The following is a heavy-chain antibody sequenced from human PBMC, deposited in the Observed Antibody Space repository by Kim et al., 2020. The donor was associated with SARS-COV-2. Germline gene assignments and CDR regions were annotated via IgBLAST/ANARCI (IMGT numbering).Heavy chain of an antibody. Sequence: SETLSLTCTVSGGSISSGGYYWSWIRQHPGKGLEWIGYIYYSGSTYYNPSLKSRVTISVDTSKNQFSLKLSSVTAADTAVYYCASGLVRGVISYYYYYGMDVWGQGTTVTVSS. J-gene: IGHJ6*02. D-gene: IGHD3-10*01. CDR1: GGSISSGGYY. V-gene: IGHV4-31*03. CDR3: ASGLVRGVISYYYYYGMDV. CDR2: IYYSGST.